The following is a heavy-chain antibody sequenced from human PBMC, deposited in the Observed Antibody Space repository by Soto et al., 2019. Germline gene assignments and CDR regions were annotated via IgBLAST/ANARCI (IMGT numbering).Heavy chain of an antibody. D-gene: IGHD6-13*01. CDR1: GFSLSTSGMC. J-gene: IGHJ6*02. CDR3: ARIPGTLHYYYGMDV. V-gene: IGHV2-70*11. CDR2: IDWDDDK. Sequence: SGPTLVNPTQTLTLTCTFSGFSLSTSGMCVSWIRQPPGKALEWLARIDWDDDKYYSTSLKTRLTISKDTSKNQVVLTMTNMDPVDTATYYCARIPGTLHYYYGMDVWGQGTTVTVSS.